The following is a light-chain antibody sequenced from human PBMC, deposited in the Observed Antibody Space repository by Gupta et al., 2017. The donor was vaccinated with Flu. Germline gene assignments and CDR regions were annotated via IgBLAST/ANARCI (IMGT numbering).Light chain of an antibody. Sequence: DIVVTQSPLSLPVTAGEPASISCRSSQSLLRSNGHTYLDWYLQKPGQSPQLLIYFVSNRASGIPDRFSGSGSGTDFTLKISTVEADDVGVYYCMQSVQSPFTFGQGTRLEIK. CDR2: FVS. CDR1: QSLLRSNGHTY. V-gene: IGKV2-28*01. J-gene: IGKJ5*01. CDR3: MQSVQSPFT.